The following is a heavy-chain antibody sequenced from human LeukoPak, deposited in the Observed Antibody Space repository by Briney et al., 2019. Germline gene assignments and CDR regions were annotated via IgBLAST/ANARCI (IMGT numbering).Heavy chain of an antibody. CDR1: GFSVNNNY. Sequence: PGGSLRLSCVASGFSVNNNYMSWVRQAPGKGLEWVSVVYSGGGTYYADSVKGRFTFSRDNSKNTLYLQMNSLRVEGTAVYYCARGVGQDAFDIWGQGTMVTVSS. J-gene: IGHJ3*02. D-gene: IGHD1-26*01. V-gene: IGHV3-53*01. CDR3: ARGVGQDAFDI. CDR2: VYSGGGT.